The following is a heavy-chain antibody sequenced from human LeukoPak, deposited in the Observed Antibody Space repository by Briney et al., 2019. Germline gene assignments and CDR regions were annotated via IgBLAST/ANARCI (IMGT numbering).Heavy chain of an antibody. V-gene: IGHV3-11*01. D-gene: IGHD5-18*01. CDR3: ASRMWGYSYGPNWFDP. J-gene: IGHJ5*02. CDR2: ISSSGSTI. Sequence: GGSLRLSCAASGFTFSDYYMSWIRQAPGKGLEWVSYISSSGSTIYYADSVKGRFTISRDNAKNSLYLQMNSLRAEDTAVYYCASRMWGYSYGPNWFDPWGQGTLVTVPS. CDR1: GFTFSDYY.